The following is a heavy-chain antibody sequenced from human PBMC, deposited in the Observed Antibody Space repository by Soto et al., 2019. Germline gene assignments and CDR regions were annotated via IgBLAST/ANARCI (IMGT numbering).Heavy chain of an antibody. J-gene: IGHJ6*02. V-gene: IGHV3-74*01. CDR3: ARERRVDDYYYGMDV. D-gene: IGHD3-3*01. CDR2: ISDDGSAT. CDR1: GFTFSNYW. Sequence: GGSLRLSCAASGFTFSNYWMHWVRQAPGKGLVWVARISDDGSATYYADSVKGRFTISRDNAKNTLYLQMNSLRAEDTAVYYCARERRVDDYYYGMDVWGQGTKVTVSS.